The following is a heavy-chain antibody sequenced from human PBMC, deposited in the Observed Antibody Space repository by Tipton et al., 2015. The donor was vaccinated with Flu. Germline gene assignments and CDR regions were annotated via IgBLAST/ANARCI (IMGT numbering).Heavy chain of an antibody. CDR3: ARLTYGFWSGYYDYYMDV. V-gene: IGHV3-66*04. J-gene: IGHJ6*03. D-gene: IGHD3-3*01. Sequence: SLRLSCAASGFTVSSNYMSWVRQAPGKGLEWVSVIYSGGSTYYADSVKGRFTISRDNSKNTLYLQMNSLRAEDTAVYYCARLTYGFWSGYYDYYMDVWGKGTTVTVSS. CDR2: IYSGGST. CDR1: GFTVSSNY.